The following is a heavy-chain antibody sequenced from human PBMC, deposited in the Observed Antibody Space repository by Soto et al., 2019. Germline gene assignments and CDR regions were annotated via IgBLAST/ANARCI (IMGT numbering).Heavy chain of an antibody. CDR2: LDPEDGET. Sequence: GASVKVSCKVSGYTLTELYMHWVRQAPGKGLEWMGCLDPEDGETIYAQKFQGRVTMTKNTSTDTAYMELSSLRSEDTAVYYCASPLYSGSFYYYYGTDVWGQGTTVTVSS. J-gene: IGHJ6*02. V-gene: IGHV1-24*01. CDR1: GYTLTELY. CDR3: ASPLYSGSFYYYYGTDV. D-gene: IGHD6-6*01.